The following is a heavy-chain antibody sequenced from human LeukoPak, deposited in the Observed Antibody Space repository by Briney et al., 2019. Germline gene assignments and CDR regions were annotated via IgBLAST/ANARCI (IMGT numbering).Heavy chain of an antibody. V-gene: IGHV1-46*01. Sequence: ASVTVSCKASGYTFTSYYMHWVRQAPGQGLEWMGIINPSGGSTGYAQKFPGRVTMTRDTSTSTVYMELSSLRSEDTAVYYCARAPDSSSWYSGDYFDYWGQGTLVTVSS. J-gene: IGHJ4*02. CDR2: INPSGGST. CDR1: GYTFTSYY. D-gene: IGHD6-13*01. CDR3: ARAPDSSSWYSGDYFDY.